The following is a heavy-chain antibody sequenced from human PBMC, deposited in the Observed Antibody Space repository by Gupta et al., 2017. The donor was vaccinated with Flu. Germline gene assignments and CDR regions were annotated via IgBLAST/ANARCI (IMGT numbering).Heavy chain of an antibody. V-gene: IGHV3-48*03. J-gene: IGHJ4*02. CDR1: GFTFSNYE. CDR3: VRGHWDY. Sequence: VQLVVSGGGLVPPGGSLSISCVAAGFTFSNYEISWVRLAPGKRLEWVSYISRTAVTYYTDAVKGRFTISRDNAKKSVYLQRNSLRAEDTAFYYCVRGHWDYWGQGTLVTVSS. CDR2: ISRTAVT.